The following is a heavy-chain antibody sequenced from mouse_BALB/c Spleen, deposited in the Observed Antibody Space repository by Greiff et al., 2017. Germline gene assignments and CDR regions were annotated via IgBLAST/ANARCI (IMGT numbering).Heavy chain of an antibody. CDR1: GYTFTSYW. V-gene: IGHV1-7*01. CDR2: INPSTGYT. J-gene: IGHJ2*01. CDR3: ARRATVVAPDY. Sequence: VQLQQSGAELAKPGASVKMSCKASGYTFTSYWMHWVKQRPGQGLEWIGYINPSTGYTEYNQKFKDKATLTADKSSSTAYMQLSSLTSEDSAVYYCARRATVVAPDYWGQGTTLTVSS. D-gene: IGHD1-1*01.